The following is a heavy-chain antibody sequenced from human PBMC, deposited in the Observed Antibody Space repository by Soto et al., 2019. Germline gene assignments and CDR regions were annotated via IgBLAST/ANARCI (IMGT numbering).Heavy chain of an antibody. J-gene: IGHJ6*02. CDR3: VKAMGQAAVGIRYPYGMDV. CDR2: LSSNGIGT. Sequence: LRLSCSGSGFTVSSFGMHWVRQAPGKGLEHVSTLSSNGIGTYYADSVEGRFTFSRDTSKNTLYLQMSSLRTEDTAVYYCVKAMGQAAVGIRYPYGMDVWGQGTTVTVSS. D-gene: IGHD6-13*01. CDR1: GFTVSSFG. V-gene: IGHV3-64D*06.